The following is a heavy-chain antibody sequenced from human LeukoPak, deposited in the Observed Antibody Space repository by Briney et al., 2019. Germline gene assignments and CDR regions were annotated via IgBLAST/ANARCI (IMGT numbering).Heavy chain of an antibody. V-gene: IGHV3-30*02. J-gene: IGHJ4*02. CDR1: GFTFSSYG. CDR2: IRYDGSNK. CDR3: AKALEGDFDY. Sequence: PGGSLRLSCAASGFTFSSYGMHWVRQAPGKGLEWVAFIRYDGSNKYYADSVKGRFTISRDNSKDTLYLQMNGLRAEDTAVYYCAKALEGDFDYWGQGTLVTVSS. D-gene: IGHD1-1*01.